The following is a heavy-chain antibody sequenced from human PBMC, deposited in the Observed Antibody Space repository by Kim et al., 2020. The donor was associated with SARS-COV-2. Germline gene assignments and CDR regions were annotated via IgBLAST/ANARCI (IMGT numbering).Heavy chain of an antibody. CDR2: IWYDGSNK. Sequence: GGSLRLSCAASGFTFSSYGMHWVRQAPGKGLEWVALIWYDGSNKYYEDSVKGRFTISSDNSTNTQYLQMNSLRAEDTAVFYCSREGAGSGIYLGLDYWGQGTLVTVSS. CDR1: GFTFSSYG. D-gene: IGHD1-26*01. V-gene: IGHV3-33*01. J-gene: IGHJ4*02. CDR3: SREGAGSGIYLGLDY.